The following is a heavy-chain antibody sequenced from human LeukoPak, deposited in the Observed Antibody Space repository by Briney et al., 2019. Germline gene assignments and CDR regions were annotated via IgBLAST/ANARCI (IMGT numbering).Heavy chain of an antibody. CDR3: AREVLSYDILTGYYADY. Sequence: SETLSLTCTVSGGSISSGSYYWSWIRQPAGKGLEWIGRIYTSGSTNYNPSLKSRVTISVDTSKNQFSLKLSSVTAADTAVCYCAREVLSYDILTGYYADYWGQGTLVTVSS. D-gene: IGHD3-9*01. CDR1: GGSISSGSYY. CDR2: IYTSGST. V-gene: IGHV4-61*02. J-gene: IGHJ4*02.